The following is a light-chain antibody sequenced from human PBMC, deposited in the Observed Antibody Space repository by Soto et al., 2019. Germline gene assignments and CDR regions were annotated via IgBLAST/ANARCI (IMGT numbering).Light chain of an antibody. CDR3: SSYISGGTYV. Sequence: VLTQPASVSGSPGQSITISCSGTSSDVGAYDRVSWYQQYTGKAPKLLVYDVGNRPSGVSNRFSGSKSGNTASVTISGLQAEDEADYYCSSYISGGTYVFGTGTKVTVL. V-gene: IGLV2-14*01. CDR1: SSDVGAYDR. J-gene: IGLJ1*01. CDR2: DVG.